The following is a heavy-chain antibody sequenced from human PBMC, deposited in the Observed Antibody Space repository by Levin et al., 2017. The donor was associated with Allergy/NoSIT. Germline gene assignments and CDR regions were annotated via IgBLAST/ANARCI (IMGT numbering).Heavy chain of an antibody. CDR3: ASRVGTPMNPPN. Sequence: SSETLSLNCAVSGASITSHTWWTWVRQPPGKGLEWVGEIYHAGTTNYNPSLKSRVTISVDKSKNHFSLQLSSVTAADTAVYFCASRVGTPMNPPNWGQGTLVTVSS. V-gene: IGHV4-4*02. CDR2: IYHAGTT. D-gene: IGHD1/OR15-1a*01. CDR1: GASITSHTW. J-gene: IGHJ4*02.